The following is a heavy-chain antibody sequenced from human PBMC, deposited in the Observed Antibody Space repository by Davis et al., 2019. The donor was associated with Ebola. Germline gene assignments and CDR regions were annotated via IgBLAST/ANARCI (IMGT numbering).Heavy chain of an antibody. Sequence: ASVKVSCKASGYTFTSYAMNWVRQAPGQGLEWMGWVHGGNGNTKYSQRFQGRVTITTDTSASTAYLDLSSLRSDDTAVFYCARATFGYNSGWYADYWGQGTLVTVSS. D-gene: IGHD6-19*01. CDR3: ARATFGYNSGWYADY. CDR1: GYTFTSYA. J-gene: IGHJ4*02. V-gene: IGHV1-3*01. CDR2: VHGGNGNT.